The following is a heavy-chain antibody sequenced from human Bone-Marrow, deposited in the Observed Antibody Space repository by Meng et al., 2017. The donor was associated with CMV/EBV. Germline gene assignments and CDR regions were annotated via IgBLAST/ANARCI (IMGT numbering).Heavy chain of an antibody. J-gene: IGHJ4*02. D-gene: IGHD3-22*01. CDR1: GGALSGYD. CDR3: ARGKTVKRTSSGYFDY. CDR2: INHSGST. Sequence: YGGALSGYDWSWIRQPPGKGLEWIGEINHSGSTNYNPSLKSRVTISVDTSKNQFSLKLSSVTAADTAVYYCARGKTVKRTSSGYFDYWGQGTLVTVSS. V-gene: IGHV4-34*01.